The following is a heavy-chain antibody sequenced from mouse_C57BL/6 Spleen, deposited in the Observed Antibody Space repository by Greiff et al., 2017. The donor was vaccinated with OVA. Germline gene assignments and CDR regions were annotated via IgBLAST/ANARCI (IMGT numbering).Heavy chain of an antibody. CDR2: IYPGDGDT. CDR1: GYAFSTYR. CDR3: ARGGGEAPAWFAY. D-gene: IGHD2-13*01. Sequence: VQLQQSGAELVKPGASVKISCKASGYAFSTYRMNWVKQRPGKGLEWIGQIYPGDGDTNYNGKFKGKATLTAAKSSSTAYLPLSSLTSEDSAVYFGARGGGEAPAWFAYWGQGTLVTVSA. J-gene: IGHJ3*01. V-gene: IGHV1-80*01.